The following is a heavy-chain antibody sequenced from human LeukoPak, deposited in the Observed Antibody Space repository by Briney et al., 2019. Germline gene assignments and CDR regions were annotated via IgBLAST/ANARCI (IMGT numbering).Heavy chain of an antibody. CDR3: AREDTAMVNYYYYGMDV. J-gene: IGHJ6*02. CDR2: ISSSGSTI. Sequence: GGSLRLSCAASGFTFSSYEMNWVRQAPGKGLEWVSYISSSGSTIYYADSVKGQFTISRDNAKNSLYLQMNSLRAEDTAVYYCAREDTAMVNYYYYGMDVWGQGTTVTVSS. CDR1: GFTFSSYE. D-gene: IGHD5-18*01. V-gene: IGHV3-48*03.